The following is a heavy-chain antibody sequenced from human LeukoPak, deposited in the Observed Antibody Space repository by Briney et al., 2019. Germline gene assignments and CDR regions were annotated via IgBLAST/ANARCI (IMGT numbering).Heavy chain of an antibody. J-gene: IGHJ4*02. D-gene: IGHD2-15*01. CDR1: GGSISSGSYY. CDR3: ARAPQNCSGGSCYSLGFDY. Sequence: PSETLSLTCTVSGGSISSGSYYWSWIRQPAGKGLEWIGRIYTSGSTNYNPSLKSRVTISVDTSKNQFSLKLSSVTAADTAVYYCARAPQNCSGGSCYSLGFDYWGQGTLVTVSS. V-gene: IGHV4-61*02. CDR2: IYTSGST.